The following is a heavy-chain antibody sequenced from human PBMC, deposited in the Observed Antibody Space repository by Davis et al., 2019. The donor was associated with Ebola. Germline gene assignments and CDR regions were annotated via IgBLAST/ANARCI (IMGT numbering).Heavy chain of an antibody. CDR1: GFTFSSYG. D-gene: IGHD1-26*01. CDR2: ISYDGRNE. V-gene: IGHV3-30*18. J-gene: IGHJ6*01. Sequence: GESLKISCAASGFTFSSYGMHWVRQAPGKGLEWVASISYDGRNEYYADYVKGRFTISRDNSKNTVYLQLNNLGPEDTALYYCAKAQYRGDTGGDYYYTMDVWGQGTTVTVSS. CDR3: AKAQYRGDTGGDYYYTMDV.